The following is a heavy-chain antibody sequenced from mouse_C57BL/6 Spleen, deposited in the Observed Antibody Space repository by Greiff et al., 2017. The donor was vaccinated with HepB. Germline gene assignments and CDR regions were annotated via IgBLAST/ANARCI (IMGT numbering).Heavy chain of an antibody. J-gene: IGHJ2*01. CDR1: GYTFTSYW. CDR3: ARYGSSPYYFDY. CDR2: IDPSDSYT. D-gene: IGHD1-1*01. V-gene: IGHV1-69*01. Sequence: QVHVKQPGAELVMPGASVKLSCKASGYTFTSYWMHWVKQRPGQGLEWIGEIDPSDSYTNYNQKFKGKSTLTVDKSSSTAYMQLSSLTSEDSAVYYCARYGSSPYYFDYWGQGTTLTVSS.